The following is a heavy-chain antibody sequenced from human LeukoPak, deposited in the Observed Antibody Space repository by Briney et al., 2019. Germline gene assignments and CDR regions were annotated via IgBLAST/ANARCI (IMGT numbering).Heavy chain of an antibody. D-gene: IGHD3-3*01. J-gene: IGHJ6*02. CDR2: IISIGSTI. V-gene: IGHV3-48*03. Sequence: GGSLRLSCPASGFTFSSYEMNWVRQAPGKGLEWVSYIISIGSTIYYVDSVKGRLPISRDNAKNSLYLQMNSLRAEDTAVYYCARVYYDFWSGYYSDYYYGMDVWGQGTTVTVSS. CDR3: ARVYYDFWSGYYSDYYYGMDV. CDR1: GFTFSSYE.